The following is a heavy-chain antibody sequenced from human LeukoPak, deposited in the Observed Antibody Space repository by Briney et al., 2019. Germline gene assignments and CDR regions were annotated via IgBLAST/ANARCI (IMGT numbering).Heavy chain of an antibody. CDR1: GFTFSSYA. V-gene: IGHV3-23*01. D-gene: IGHD6-19*01. CDR3: AREGILSGWYGGNWFDP. CDR2: ISGSGGST. Sequence: GGSLRLSCAASGFTFSSYAMSWVRQAPGKGLEWVSAISGSGGSTYYADSVKGRFTISRDNSKNTLYLQMNSLRSDDTAVYYCAREGILSGWYGGNWFDPWGQGTLVTVSS. J-gene: IGHJ5*02.